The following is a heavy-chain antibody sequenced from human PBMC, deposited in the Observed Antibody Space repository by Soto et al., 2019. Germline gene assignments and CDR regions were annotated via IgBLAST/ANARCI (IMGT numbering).Heavy chain of an antibody. CDR2: IIPIFGTA. D-gene: IGHD6-6*01. CDR3: ARGIAARTYYYYYGMDV. J-gene: IGHJ6*02. Sequence: QVQLVQSGAEVKKPGSSVKVSCKASGGTFSSYAISWVRQAPGQGLEWMGGIIPIFGTANYAQKFQGRVTITADESTSTAYMELSSLRSEDTAVYYCARGIAARTYYYYYGMDVWGQGTTFTVSS. CDR1: GGTFSSYA. V-gene: IGHV1-69*01.